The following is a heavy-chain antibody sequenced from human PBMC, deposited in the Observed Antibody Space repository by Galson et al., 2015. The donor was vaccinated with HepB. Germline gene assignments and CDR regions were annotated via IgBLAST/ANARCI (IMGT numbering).Heavy chain of an antibody. CDR2: ISYDESKK. J-gene: IGHJ4*02. CDR1: GFTFSSYA. Sequence: SLRLSCAASGFTFSSYAIHWVRQAQDKGLEWVAVISYDESKKYYVDSVNGRFPISRDNTENTLYLQMNSLRGEDTAVYYCARDTDGDGYNPPLGVAYWGQGTLVTVSS. D-gene: IGHD5-24*01. V-gene: IGHV3-30*04. CDR3: ARDTDGDGYNPPLGVAY.